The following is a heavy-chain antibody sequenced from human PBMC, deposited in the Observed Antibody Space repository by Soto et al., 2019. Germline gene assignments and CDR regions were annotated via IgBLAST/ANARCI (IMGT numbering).Heavy chain of an antibody. CDR2: INSDGSST. V-gene: IGHV3-74*01. Sequence: GGSLRLSCAASGFTFSSYWMHWVRQAPGKGLVWVSRINSDGSSTSYADSVKGRFTISRDNAKNTLYLQMNSLRAEDTAVYYCAITSVADYAFDIWGQGTMVTVSS. D-gene: IGHD6-19*01. J-gene: IGHJ3*02. CDR3: AITSVADYAFDI. CDR1: GFTFSSYW.